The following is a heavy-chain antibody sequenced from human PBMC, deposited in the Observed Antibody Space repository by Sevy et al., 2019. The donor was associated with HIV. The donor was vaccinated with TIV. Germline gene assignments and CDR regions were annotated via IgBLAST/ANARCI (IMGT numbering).Heavy chain of an antibody. CDR2: ISHDGGTQ. V-gene: IGHV3-30*04. D-gene: IGHD2-21*02. CDR1: GFTFSSYS. CDR3: ARDALPFCGGNCYSHFFDP. Sequence: GGSLRLSCVGSGFTFSSYSFNWVRLAPGKGLEWVSLISHDGGTQFFADSLRGRFTISRDNSKNTLWLEMNSLRPEDTAVYFIARDALPFCGGNCYSHFFDPWGQGTLVTVSS. J-gene: IGHJ5*02.